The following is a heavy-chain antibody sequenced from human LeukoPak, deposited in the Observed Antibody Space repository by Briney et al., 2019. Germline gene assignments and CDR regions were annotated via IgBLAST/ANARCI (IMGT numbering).Heavy chain of an antibody. CDR1: GGTFNTYD. Sequence: RASVKVSCKASGGTFNTYDINWVRQAPGQGLEWMGRIIPGLHLTSYAQRFHGRVTISADKSTSTTYLELNNLGSEDTAVYFCSFSKRTTVGSAVDYWGQGTLATVSS. CDR3: SFSKRTTVGSAVDY. CDR2: IIPGLHLT. D-gene: IGHD1-1*01. J-gene: IGHJ4*02. V-gene: IGHV1-69*04.